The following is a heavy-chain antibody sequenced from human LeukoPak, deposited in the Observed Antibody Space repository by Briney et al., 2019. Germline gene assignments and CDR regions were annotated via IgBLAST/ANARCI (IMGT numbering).Heavy chain of an antibody. V-gene: IGHV4-59*08. J-gene: IGHJ4*02. CDR3: ARVNLDTGYYFDY. CDR2: IYYSGST. Sequence: SETLSLTCTVSGGSISSYYWSWIRQPPGKGLEWIGYIYYSGSTNYNPSLKSRVTISVDTSKNQFSLKLSSVTAADTAVYYCARVNLDTGYYFDYWGQGTLVTVSS. CDR1: GGSISSYY. D-gene: IGHD1-14*01.